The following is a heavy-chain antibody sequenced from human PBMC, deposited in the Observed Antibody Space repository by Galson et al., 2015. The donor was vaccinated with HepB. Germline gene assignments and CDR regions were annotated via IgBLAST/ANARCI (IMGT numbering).Heavy chain of an antibody. CDR3: ARIEGTTVTTGYSQH. CDR2: IWHAGTIK. CDR1: RCTFSSNR. D-gene: IGHD4-17*01. J-gene: IGHJ1*01. Sequence: SLLLSCAASRCTFSSNRLHWVRQAPRTGLEWVADIWHAGTIKYYADSVKGRFTISRDNSKNTLYLQMNSLRGDDTAVYYCARIEGTTVTTGYSQHWGQGTLVTVSS. V-gene: IGHV3-33*01.